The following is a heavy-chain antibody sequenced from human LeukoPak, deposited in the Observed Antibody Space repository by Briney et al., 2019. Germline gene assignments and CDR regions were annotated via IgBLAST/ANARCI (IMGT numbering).Heavy chain of an antibody. CDR1: GYTFTSYG. CDR2: ISAYNGNT. J-gene: IGHJ4*02. CDR3: ARDQGIAAAGTHGY. Sequence: ASVKVSCKASGYTFTSYGISWVRQAPGQGLEWMGWISAYNGNTNYAQKLQDRVTMTTDTSTSTAYMELRSLRSDDTAVYYCARDQGIAAAGTHGYWGQGTLVTVSS. V-gene: IGHV1-18*01. D-gene: IGHD6-13*01.